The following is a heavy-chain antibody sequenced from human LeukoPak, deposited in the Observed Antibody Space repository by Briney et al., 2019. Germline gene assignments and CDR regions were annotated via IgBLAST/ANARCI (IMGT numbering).Heavy chain of an antibody. CDR2: IKQDGSEK. CDR3: ARDGHPFDS. J-gene: IGHJ4*02. V-gene: IGHV3-7*03. CDR1: GFTFSSYW. Sequence: GGSLRLSCAASGFTFSSYWMSWVRQAPGKGLEWVANIKQDGSEKYYVDSVKGRFTISRDNVKKSLFLQMSSLRDEDTAVYYCARDGHPFDSWGQGTLVTVSS.